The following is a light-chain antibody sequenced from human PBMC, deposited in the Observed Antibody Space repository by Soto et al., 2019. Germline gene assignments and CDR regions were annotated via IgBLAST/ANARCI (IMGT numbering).Light chain of an antibody. CDR3: QQYNNWPWT. J-gene: IGKJ1*01. Sequence: EIVMTQSPATLSVSPGGRATLYCRASQSISDSLAWYQQIPGQAPRLLIYGASTRAPGFPARFSGSGSGTDFTLTISSLQSEDFAVYYCQQYNNWPWTFGQGTKVDI. CDR1: QSISDS. CDR2: GAS. V-gene: IGKV3-15*01.